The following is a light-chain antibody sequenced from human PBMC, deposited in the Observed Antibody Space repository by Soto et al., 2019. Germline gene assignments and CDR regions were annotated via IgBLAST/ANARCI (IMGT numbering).Light chain of an antibody. CDR1: HGISSW. V-gene: IGKV1-12*01. CDR2: AAS. CDR3: LQVYSFPRT. J-gene: IGKJ1*01. Sequence: DFQMTASPSSVSASIGGRVTITCRASHGISSWLAWYQQKPGKPPKLLIYAASSLQSGVPSRFSGSGSGTEFILTINNLQPEDFASYFCLQVYSFPRTFGLGTKVDIK.